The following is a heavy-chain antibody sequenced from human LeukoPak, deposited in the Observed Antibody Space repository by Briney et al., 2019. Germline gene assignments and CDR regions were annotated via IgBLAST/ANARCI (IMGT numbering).Heavy chain of an antibody. Sequence: ETLSLTCTVSGGSISSSSYYWGWIRQAPGKGLEWVSSISSSSSYMYYADSVKGRFTISRDNAKSSLYLQMNSLRVEDTAVYYCARDGQWLGYWGQGTLVTVSS. CDR2: ISSSSSYM. CDR3: ARDGQWLGY. D-gene: IGHD6-19*01. V-gene: IGHV3-21*01. CDR1: GGSISSSS. J-gene: IGHJ4*02.